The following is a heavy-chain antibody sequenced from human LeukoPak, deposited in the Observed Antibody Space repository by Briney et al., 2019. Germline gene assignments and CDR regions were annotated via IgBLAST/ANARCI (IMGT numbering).Heavy chain of an antibody. CDR2: ISAYNGNT. CDR1: GYTFNSYY. CDR3: ARAPSRLLFCNGGSCYCPFDY. J-gene: IGHJ4*02. D-gene: IGHD2-15*01. V-gene: IGHV1-18*04. Sequence: GASVKVSCKASGYTFNSYYIHWVRQAPGQGLEWMGWISAYNGNTNYAKNLQGRVTMTTDTSTSTAYMELRSLTSDDTAVYYCARAPSRLLFCNGGSCYCPFDYWGQGALVTVSS.